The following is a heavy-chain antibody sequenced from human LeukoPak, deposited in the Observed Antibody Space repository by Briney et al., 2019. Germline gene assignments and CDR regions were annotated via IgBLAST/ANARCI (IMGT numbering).Heavy chain of an antibody. Sequence: PSETLSLTCTVPGGSISSYYWSWIRQPPGKGLEWIGYIYYSGSTNYNPSLKSRVTISVDTSKNQFSLKLSSVTAADTAVYYCARDYGDYNFDYWGQGTLVTVSS. V-gene: IGHV4-59*01. CDR3: ARDYGDYNFDY. D-gene: IGHD4-17*01. CDR1: GGSISSYY. CDR2: IYYSGST. J-gene: IGHJ4*02.